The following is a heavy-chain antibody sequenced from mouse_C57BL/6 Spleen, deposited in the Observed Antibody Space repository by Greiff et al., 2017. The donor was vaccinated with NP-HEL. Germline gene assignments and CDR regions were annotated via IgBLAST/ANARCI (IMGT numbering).Heavy chain of an antibody. CDR2: ISYDGSN. CDR1: GYSITSGYY. CDR3: ARRLLRDWYFDV. D-gene: IGHD2-3*01. V-gene: IGHV3-6*01. J-gene: IGHJ1*03. Sequence: ESGPGLVKPSQSLSLTCSVTGYSITSGYYWNWIRQFPGNKLEWMGYISYDGSNNYNPSLKNRISITRDTSKNQFFLKLNSVTTEDTATYYCARRLLRDWYFDVWGTGTTVTVSS.